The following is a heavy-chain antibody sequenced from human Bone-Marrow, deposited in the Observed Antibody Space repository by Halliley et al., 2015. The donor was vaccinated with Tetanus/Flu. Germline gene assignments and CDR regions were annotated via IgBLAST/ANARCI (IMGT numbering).Heavy chain of an antibody. V-gene: IGHV4-4*02. Sequence: TLSLTCTVSGDSISSSHWWSWVRQAPGKGLQWIGEIDHSGTANYNPSLMSRVTMSVDKSKNQFSLRLASVTSADTAMYYCARVSGIQVIVLEEAHFDYWGQGILVTVSS. CDR3: ARVSGIQVIVLEEAHFDY. CDR1: GDSISSSHW. J-gene: IGHJ4*02. D-gene: IGHD3-3*01. CDR2: IDHSGTA.